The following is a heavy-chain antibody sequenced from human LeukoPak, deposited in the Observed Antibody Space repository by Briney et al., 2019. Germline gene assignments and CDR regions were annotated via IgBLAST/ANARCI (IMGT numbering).Heavy chain of an antibody. J-gene: IGHJ4*02. D-gene: IGHD6-19*01. CDR1: GGSFSGYY. V-gene: IGHV4-34*01. CDR3: AKHMSSGWSYGGDY. CDR2: INHSGST. Sequence: SETLSLTCAVYGGSFSGYYWSWIRQPPGKGLEWIGEINHSGSTNYNPSLKSRVTISVDTSKNQFSLKLSSVTAADTAVYYCAKHMSSGWSYGGDYWGQGTLVTVSS.